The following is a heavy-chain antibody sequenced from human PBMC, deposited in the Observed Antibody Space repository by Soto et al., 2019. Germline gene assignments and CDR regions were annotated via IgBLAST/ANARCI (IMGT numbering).Heavy chain of an antibody. CDR2: IIPISGAA. Sequence: QVQLVQSGAEVKKPGSSVKVSCKASGGTFSNYVVNWVRQAPGQGLEWMGRIIPISGAANYAQKFQGRVTTTADNYTSTSYMELSSRRSEDTAVYYCARDMTRTVVPYFDFWGQGNLVTVSS. V-gene: IGHV1-69*06. J-gene: IGHJ4*02. CDR1: GGTFSNYV. CDR3: ARDMTRTVVPYFDF. D-gene: IGHD1-7*01.